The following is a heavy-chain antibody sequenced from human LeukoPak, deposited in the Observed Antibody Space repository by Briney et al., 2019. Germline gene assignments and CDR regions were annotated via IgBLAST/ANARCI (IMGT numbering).Heavy chain of an antibody. CDR3: AKGTLEHCTGAICYPCDY. Sequence: PGGSLRLSCEASGFTFSNYAMKWVRPTPGERLEWVSSISSYRRDTYYADSVKGRFTISRDNSKRALSLQMNSLRAEDSAIYYCAKGTLEHCTGAICYPCDYWGQGSLVTVSS. V-gene: IGHV3-23*01. D-gene: IGHD2-8*02. J-gene: IGHJ4*02. CDR2: ISSYRRDT. CDR1: GFTFSNYA.